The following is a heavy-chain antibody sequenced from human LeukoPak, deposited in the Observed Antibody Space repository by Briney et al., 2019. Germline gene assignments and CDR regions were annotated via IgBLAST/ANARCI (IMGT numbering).Heavy chain of an antibody. D-gene: IGHD4-23*01. J-gene: IGHJ4*02. Sequence: GGSLRLSCAASGFTVSTNYMSRVRQAPGKGLEWVSIIYSGGSTYYADSVKGRFTISRDNSKNTLYLQVNSLRAEDTALYYCARRGDGGRSFDYWGQGTLVTVSS. CDR3: ARRGDGGRSFDY. CDR2: IYSGGST. CDR1: GFTVSTNY. V-gene: IGHV3-53*01.